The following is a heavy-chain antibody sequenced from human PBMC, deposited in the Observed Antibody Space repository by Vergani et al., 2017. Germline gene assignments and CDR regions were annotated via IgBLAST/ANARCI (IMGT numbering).Heavy chain of an antibody. CDR3: ARGHSGYDWEDYFDY. CDR1: GGTFSSYT. J-gene: IGHJ4*02. CDR2: IIPILGIA. Sequence: QVQLVQSGAEVKKPGSSVKVSCKASGGTFSSYTISWVRQAPGQGLEWMGRIIPILGIANYAQKFQGRVTITADKSTSTAYRELRSLRSEDTAVYYCARGHSGYDWEDYFDYWGQGTLVTVSS. V-gene: IGHV1-69*02. D-gene: IGHD5-12*01.